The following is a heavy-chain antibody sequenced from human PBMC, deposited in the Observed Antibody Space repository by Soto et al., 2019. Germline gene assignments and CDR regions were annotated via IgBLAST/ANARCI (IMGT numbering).Heavy chain of an antibody. D-gene: IGHD4-17*01. V-gene: IGHV4-4*02. J-gene: IGHJ6*03. CDR3: ASGQYGDYGYYYYYMDV. CDR2: IYHSGST. Sequence: SETLSLTCAVSGGSISSSNWWSWVRQPPGKGLEWIGEIYHSGSTNYNPSLKSRVTISVDKSKNQFSLKLSSVTAADTAVYYCASGQYGDYGYYYYYMDVWGKGTTVTVSS. CDR1: GGSISSSNW.